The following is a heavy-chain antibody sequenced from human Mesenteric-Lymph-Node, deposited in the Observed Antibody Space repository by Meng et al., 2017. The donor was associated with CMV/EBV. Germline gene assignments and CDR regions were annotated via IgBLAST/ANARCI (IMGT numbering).Heavy chain of an antibody. V-gene: IGHV3-74*01. Sequence: GESLKISCAASGFTFSSYWMHWVRQAPGKGLVWVSRINSDGSSTSYADSVKGRFTISRDNAENTLYLQMNSLRAEDTAVYYCARDYYYGSGSYRHGMDVWGQGTTVTVSS. CDR3: ARDYYYGSGSYRHGMDV. J-gene: IGHJ6*02. D-gene: IGHD3-10*01. CDR2: INSDGSST. CDR1: GFTFSSYW.